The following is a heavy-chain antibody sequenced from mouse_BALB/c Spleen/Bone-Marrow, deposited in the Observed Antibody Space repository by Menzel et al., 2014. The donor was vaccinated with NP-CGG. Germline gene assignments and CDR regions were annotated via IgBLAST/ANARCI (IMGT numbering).Heavy chain of an antibody. Sequence: EVQLQQSGAGLVEPGASVKLSCTASGFNIKDTYMHWVKQRPEQGLEWIGRIDPAKDNTKYDPKFQGKATITADTSSNTAYLQLSSLTSEDTAVYYCATYRFGWYFNVWGAGTTVTVSS. V-gene: IGHV14-3*02. CDR1: GFNIKDTY. D-gene: IGHD2-14*01. CDR2: IDPAKDNT. J-gene: IGHJ1*01. CDR3: ATYRFGWYFNV.